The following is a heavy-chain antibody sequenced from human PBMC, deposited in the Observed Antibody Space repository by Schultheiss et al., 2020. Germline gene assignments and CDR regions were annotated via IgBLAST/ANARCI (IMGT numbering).Heavy chain of an antibody. J-gene: IGHJ4*02. CDR1: GFTFSSYA. CDR3: ARALGYDSSRAHY. Sequence: GESLKISCAASGFTFSSYAMHWVRQAPGKGLEWVAVISYDGSNKYYADSVKGRFTISRDNSKNTLYLQMNSLRAEDTAVYYCARALGYDSSRAHYWGQGTLVTVSS. D-gene: IGHD3-22*01. V-gene: IGHV3-30*07. CDR2: ISYDGSNK.